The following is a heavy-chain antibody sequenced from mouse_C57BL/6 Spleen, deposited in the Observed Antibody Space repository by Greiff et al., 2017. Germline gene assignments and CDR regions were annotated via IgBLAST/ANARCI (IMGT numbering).Heavy chain of an antibody. J-gene: IGHJ4*01. CDR1: GYTFPDYY. V-gene: IGHV1-26*01. D-gene: IGHD2-10*01. CDR3: SRAYYGNYYYYAMDY. CDR2: INPNNGGT. Sequence: EVQLQQSGPELVKPGASVKISCKASGYTFPDYYMNWVKQSHGKSLEWIGDINPNNGGTSYNQKFKGKATLTVDKSSSTAYMELRSLTSEDSAVYYCSRAYYGNYYYYAMDYWGQGTSVTVSS.